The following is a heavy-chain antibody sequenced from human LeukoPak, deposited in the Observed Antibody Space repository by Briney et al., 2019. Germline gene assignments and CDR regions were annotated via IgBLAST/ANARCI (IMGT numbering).Heavy chain of an antibody. CDR2: MNPNSVNT. D-gene: IGHD5-12*01. V-gene: IGHV1-8*02. J-gene: IGHJ4*02. CDR3: ARGRYSGYGPSGFTKNDY. Sequence: ASVKVSCKASGYTFTSYYMHWVRQAPGQGLEWMGWMNPNSVNTGYAQKFQGRITMTRNTSISTAYMELSSLRSEDTAVYYCARGRYSGYGPSGFTKNDYWGQGTLVTVSS. CDR1: GYTFTSYY.